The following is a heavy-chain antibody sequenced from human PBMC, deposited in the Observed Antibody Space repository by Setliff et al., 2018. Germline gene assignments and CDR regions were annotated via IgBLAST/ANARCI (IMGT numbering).Heavy chain of an antibody. CDR3: ARAGPTVTFFRVLVISWWDP. D-gene: IGHD3-3*01. CDR2: INHSGST. J-gene: IGHJ5*02. V-gene: IGHV4-34*01. CDR1: GGSFSGYY. Sequence: SETLSLTCAVYGGSFSGYYWSWIRQPPGKGLEWIGEINHSGSTNNNPSLKSRVTISVDTSKNQFSLKLSSVTAADTAMYYCARAGPTVTFFRVLVISWWDPWGQGSLVTVSS.